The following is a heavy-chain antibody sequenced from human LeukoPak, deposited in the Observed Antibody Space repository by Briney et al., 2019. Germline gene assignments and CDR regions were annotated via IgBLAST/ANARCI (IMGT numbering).Heavy chain of an antibody. CDR2: ISSSSSYI. J-gene: IGHJ4*02. CDR3: ARDPDGYCSSTSCYTTFDY. D-gene: IGHD2-2*02. CDR1: GFTFSSYS. V-gene: IGHV3-21*01. Sequence: GGSLRLSCAASGFTFSSYSMNWVRQAPGEGLEWVSSISSSSSYIYYADSVKGRFTISRDNAKNSLYLQMNSLRAEDTAVYYCARDPDGYCSSTSCYTTFDYWGQGTLVTVSS.